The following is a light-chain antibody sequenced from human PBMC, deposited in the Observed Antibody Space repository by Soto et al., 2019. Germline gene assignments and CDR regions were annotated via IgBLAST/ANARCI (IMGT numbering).Light chain of an antibody. CDR1: SPNIGAGYE. J-gene: IGLJ2*01. CDR2: GNI. Sequence: QAVVTQPPSVSGAPGQGVTISGTGTSPNIGAGYEVHCYQQLPGKAPKLLIYGNIYRPSGVPDRFSGSKSGTSVSLAITGLQAEDEADYHCQSYDSSMSGVVFGGGTKLTVL. CDR3: QSYDSSMSGVV. V-gene: IGLV1-40*01.